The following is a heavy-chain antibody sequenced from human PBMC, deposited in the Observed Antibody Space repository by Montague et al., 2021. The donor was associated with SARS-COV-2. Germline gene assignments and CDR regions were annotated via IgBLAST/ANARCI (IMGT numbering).Heavy chain of an antibody. CDR3: ARVPLYFEGFDS. CDR1: SSTTSNYY. D-gene: IGHD3-9*01. V-gene: IGHV4-34*01. Sequence: SETLSLTCTVLSSTTSNYYWSCVRPPPGKVVEWIGEVNKGGGTTXQNPTLKGRVKISVVRSSNQMSLNLESVTAADTAVYYCARVPLYFEGFDSWGQGILVTVSS. CDR2: VNKGGGTT. J-gene: IGHJ4*02.